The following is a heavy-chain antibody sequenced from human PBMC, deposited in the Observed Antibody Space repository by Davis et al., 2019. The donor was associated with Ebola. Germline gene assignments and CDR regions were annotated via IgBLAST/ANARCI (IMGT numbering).Heavy chain of an antibody. CDR2: ISYDGTNK. V-gene: IGHV3-30*04. Sequence: GESLKIPCAASGFTFSNPAIHRVRQAPGKGLEWVAVISYDGTNKNYADSAKGRFTISRDKSKNTLYLQMNSLRPEDTAVYFCARDSCRSVTCYDYYYYMDVWGKGTTVTVSS. CDR3: ARDSCRSVTCYDYYYYMDV. CDR1: GFTFSNPA. J-gene: IGHJ6*03. D-gene: IGHD2-2*01.